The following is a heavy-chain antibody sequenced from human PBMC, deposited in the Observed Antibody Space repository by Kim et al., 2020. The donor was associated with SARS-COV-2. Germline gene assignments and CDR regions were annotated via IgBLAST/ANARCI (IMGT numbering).Heavy chain of an antibody. Sequence: GGSLRLSCAASGFTVSSNYMSWVRQAPGKGLEWVSVIYSGGSTYYADSVKGRFTISRDNSKNTLYLQMNSLRAEDTAVYYCATRPRLYCSGGSCTDYWGQGTLVTVSS. CDR2: IYSGGST. CDR1: GFTVSSNY. D-gene: IGHD2-15*01. V-gene: IGHV3-66*01. CDR3: ATRPRLYCSGGSCTDY. J-gene: IGHJ4*02.